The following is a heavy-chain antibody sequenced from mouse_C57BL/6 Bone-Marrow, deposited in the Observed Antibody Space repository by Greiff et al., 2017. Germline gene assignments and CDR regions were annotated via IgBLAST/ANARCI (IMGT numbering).Heavy chain of an antibody. CDR1: GYTFTSYW. CDR3: ARSGVRGAWFAY. CDR2: INPSNGGT. V-gene: IGHV1-53*01. Sequence: VQLQQPGTELVKPGASVKLSCKASGYTFTSYWMHWVKQRPGQGLEWIGNINPSNGGTNYNEKFKSKATLTVAKSSSTAYMQLSSLTSEDSAVYYCARSGVRGAWFAYWGQVTLVTVSA. J-gene: IGHJ3*01. D-gene: IGHD4-1*01.